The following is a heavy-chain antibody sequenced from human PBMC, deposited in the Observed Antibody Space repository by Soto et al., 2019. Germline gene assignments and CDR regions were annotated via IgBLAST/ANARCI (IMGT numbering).Heavy chain of an antibody. J-gene: IGHJ4*02. V-gene: IGHV3-66*01. CDR1: GFTVSSNY. CDR2: IYSGGAT. D-gene: IGHD6-19*01. CDR3: VRNPGGVAVAGPFDY. Sequence: EVQVVESGGGLVQPGGSLRLSCEASGFTVSSNYMSWVRQAPGKGLEWVSVIYSGGATYYTDSVKGRFTISRDNSKNTLYLLMNSLRAEDTAVYYCVRNPGGVAVAGPFDYWGQGTLVTVSS.